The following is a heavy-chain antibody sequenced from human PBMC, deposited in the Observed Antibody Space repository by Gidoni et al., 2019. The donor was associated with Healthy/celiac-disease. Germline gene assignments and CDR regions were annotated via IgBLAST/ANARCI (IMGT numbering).Heavy chain of an antibody. Sequence: QLQLQESGSGLVKPSQTLSLTCAVSGGSISSGGYSWSWIRQPPGKGLEWIGYIYHSGSTYYNPALKSRGTITVGRSKNQFSLKLSFVTAADTAVYYCASEYYDFWSGYYGNWGQGTLVTVSS. V-gene: IGHV4-30-2*01. D-gene: IGHD3-3*01. CDR3: ASEYYDFWSGYYGN. CDR2: IYHSGST. CDR1: GGSISSGGYS. J-gene: IGHJ4*02.